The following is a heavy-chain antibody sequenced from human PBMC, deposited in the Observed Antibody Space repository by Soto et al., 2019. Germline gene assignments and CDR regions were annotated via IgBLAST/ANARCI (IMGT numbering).Heavy chain of an antibody. CDR2: IWYDGSNK. CDR3: AREGSSRSYFDY. CDR1: GFTLSSYG. J-gene: IGHJ4*02. D-gene: IGHD6-13*01. V-gene: IGHV3-33*01. Sequence: QVQLVESGGGVVQPGRSLRLSCAASGFTLSSYGMHWVRQAPGKGLEWVAVIWYDGSNKYYADSVKGRFTISRDNSKNTLYLQMNSLKAEDTAVYYCAREGSSRSYFDYWGQGTLVTVSS.